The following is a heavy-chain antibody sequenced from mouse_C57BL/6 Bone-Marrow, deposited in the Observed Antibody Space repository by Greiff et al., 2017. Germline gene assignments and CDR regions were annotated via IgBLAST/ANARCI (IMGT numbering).Heavy chain of an antibody. Sequence: EVKLVESGGGLVKPGGSLKLSCAASGFTFSDYGMHWVRQAPEKGLEWVAYISSGSSTIYYADTVKGRFTISRDNAKNTLFLQMTSLRSEDTAMYYCARGYYGKDDAMDYWGQGTSVTVSS. V-gene: IGHV5-17*01. CDR3: ARGYYGKDDAMDY. D-gene: IGHD2-1*01. CDR1: GFTFSDYG. J-gene: IGHJ4*01. CDR2: ISSGSSTI.